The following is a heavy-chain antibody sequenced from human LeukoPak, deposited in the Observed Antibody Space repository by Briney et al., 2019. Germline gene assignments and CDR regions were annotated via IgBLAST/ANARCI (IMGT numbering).Heavy chain of an antibody. J-gene: IGHJ6*02. CDR1: GYTFTGYY. CDR2: INPNSGGT. D-gene: IGHD4-23*01. Sequence: ASVKVSCKASGYTFTGYYMHWVRQAPGQGLEWMGWINPNSGGTNYAQKFQGRVTMTRDTSISPAYMELSRLRSDDTAVYYCARDLAPPTTVVPGVGMDVWGQGTTVTVSS. CDR3: ARDLAPPTTVVPGVGMDV. V-gene: IGHV1-2*02.